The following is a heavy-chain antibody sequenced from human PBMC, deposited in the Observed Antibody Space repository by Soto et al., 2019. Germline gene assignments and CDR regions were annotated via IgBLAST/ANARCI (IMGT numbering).Heavy chain of an antibody. D-gene: IGHD6-6*01. J-gene: IGHJ4*02. Sequence: GGSLRLSCAASGFPFSSYAMSWVRHAPDKGLEWVSEIDFTGAGTYYADSVKSRFTISRDNSKNTLYLQMSSLRAEDTAVYFCARRFRSSSFYFDYWGQGTLVTVSS. CDR3: ARRFRSSSFYFDY. V-gene: IGHV3-23*01. CDR2: IDFTGAGT. CDR1: GFPFSSYA.